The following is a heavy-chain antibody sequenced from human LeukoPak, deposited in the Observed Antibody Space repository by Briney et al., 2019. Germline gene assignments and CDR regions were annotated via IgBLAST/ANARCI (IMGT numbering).Heavy chain of an antibody. CDR3: AKARGYSGYDVGRYYYYYYGMDV. Sequence: PGGSLRLSCAASGFTFSSYGMHWVRQAPGKGLEWVAVISYDGSNKYYADSVKGRFTIPRDNSKNTLYLQMNSLRAEDTAVYYCAKARGYSGYDVGRYYYYYYGMDVWGKGTTVTVSS. CDR1: GFTFSSYG. D-gene: IGHD5-12*01. CDR2: ISYDGSNK. V-gene: IGHV3-30*18. J-gene: IGHJ6*04.